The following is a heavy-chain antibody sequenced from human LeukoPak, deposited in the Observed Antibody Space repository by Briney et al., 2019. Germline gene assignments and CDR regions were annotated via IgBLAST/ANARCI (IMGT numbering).Heavy chain of an antibody. V-gene: IGHV3-23*01. D-gene: IGHD2-15*01. CDR3: AKPPNCSGGSCYNYYYGMDV. J-gene: IGHJ6*02. Sequence: GGSLRLSCAASGFTFSSYAMSWVRQAPEKGLEWVSAISGSGGSTYYADSVKGRFTISRDNSKNTLYLQMNSLRAEDTAVYYCAKPPNCSGGSCYNYYYGMDVWGQGTTVTVSS. CDR2: ISGSGGST. CDR1: GFTFSSYA.